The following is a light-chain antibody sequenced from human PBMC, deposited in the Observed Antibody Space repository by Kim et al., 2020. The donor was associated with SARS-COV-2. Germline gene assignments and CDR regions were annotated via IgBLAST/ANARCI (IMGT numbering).Light chain of an antibody. CDR3: QQYYSTPPS. CDR1: QTVLYNSNNKNY. Sequence: RATLNCKSSQTVLYNSNNKNYLAWYQQKPGQAPKLLIYWASIRESGVSDRFSGSGSETDFTLTISSLQAEDGAVYYCQQYYSTPPSFGQGTKLEIK. CDR2: WAS. V-gene: IGKV4-1*01. J-gene: IGKJ2*03.